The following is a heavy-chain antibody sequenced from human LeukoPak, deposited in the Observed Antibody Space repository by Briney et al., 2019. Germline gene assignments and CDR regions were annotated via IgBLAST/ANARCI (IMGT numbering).Heavy chain of an antibody. CDR2: ISSSGSTI. J-gene: IGHJ4*02. CDR3: ARDVVYYGSGSLGY. V-gene: IGHV3-48*03. CDR1: GFTFSSYE. D-gene: IGHD3-10*01. Sequence: GGSLRLSCAASGFTFSSYEMNWVRQAPGKGLEWVSYISSSGSTIYYADSVKGRFTISRDNAKNSLYLQMNSLRAEDTAVYYCARDVVYYGSGSLGYWGQGTLVTVSS.